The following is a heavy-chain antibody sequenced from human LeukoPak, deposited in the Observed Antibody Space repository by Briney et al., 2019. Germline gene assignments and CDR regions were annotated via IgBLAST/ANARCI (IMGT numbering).Heavy chain of an antibody. Sequence: PGGSLRLSCAASGFTVSSNHMSWVRQAPGKGLEWVSVIYSGGSTYYADSVKGRFTISRGNSKKTLYLQMNSMRAEDTAVYYCPILQGFRELLSSPYHHYGMDVWGKGTTVTVSS. CDR1: GFTVSSNH. V-gene: IGHV3-53*01. D-gene: IGHD3-10*01. CDR3: PILQGFRELLSSPYHHYGMDV. J-gene: IGHJ6*04. CDR2: IYSGGST.